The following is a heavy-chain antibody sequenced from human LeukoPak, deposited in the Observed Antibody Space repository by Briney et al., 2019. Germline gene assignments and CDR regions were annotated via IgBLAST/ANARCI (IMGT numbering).Heavy chain of an antibody. D-gene: IGHD5-24*01. CDR2: IKEDGSET. Sequence: PGGSLRLSCAASGFIFKKYWMNWVPQVPGKGLECLANIKEDGSETYYADSVKGRFTISRDNPKNLLFLQINSLRVEDTAVYYCARETPRRGETRDGYRWGQGTVVTDSS. CDR1: GFIFKKYW. CDR3: ARETPRRGETRDGYR. V-gene: IGHV3-7*01. J-gene: IGHJ4*02.